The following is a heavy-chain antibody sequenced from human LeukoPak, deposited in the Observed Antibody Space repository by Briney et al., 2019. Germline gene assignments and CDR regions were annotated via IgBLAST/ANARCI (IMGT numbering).Heavy chain of an antibody. CDR2: INHSGST. CDR1: GGSFSGYY. CDR3: ARVVIGYYYYYYMDV. D-gene: IGHD3-22*01. Sequence: SETLSLTCAVYGGSFSGYYWSWIRQPPGKGLEWIGEINHSGSTNYNPSLKSRVTISVDTSKNQFSLKLSSVTAADTAVYYCARVVIGYYYYYYMDVWGKGTTVTVSS. V-gene: IGHV4-34*01. J-gene: IGHJ6*03.